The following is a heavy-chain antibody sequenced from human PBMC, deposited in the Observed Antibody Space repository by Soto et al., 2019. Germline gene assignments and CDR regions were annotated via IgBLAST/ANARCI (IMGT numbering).Heavy chain of an antibody. CDR3: ARDLGGYSGYDPGVGWFDP. Sequence: VASVKVSCKASGYTFTSYYMHWVRQAPGQGLEWMGIINPSGGSTSYAQKFQGRVTMTRDTSTSTVYMELSSLRSEDTAVYYCARDLGGYSGYDPGVGWFDPWGQGTLVTVSS. CDR2: INPSGGST. V-gene: IGHV1-46*01. D-gene: IGHD5-12*01. J-gene: IGHJ5*02. CDR1: GYTFTSYY.